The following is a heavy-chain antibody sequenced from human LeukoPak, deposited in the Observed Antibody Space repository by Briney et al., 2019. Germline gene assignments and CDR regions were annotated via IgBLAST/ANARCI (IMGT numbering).Heavy chain of an antibody. D-gene: IGHD6-13*01. CDR3: AKEGGSSSWYVHYYYGMDV. CDR1: GFTFSSYA. CDR2: ISGSGDIT. V-gene: IGHV3-23*01. J-gene: IGHJ6*02. Sequence: GGSLRLSCAASGFTFSSYAMTWVRQAPGKGLEWVSAISGSGDITYYADSVKGRFTISRDNSKNTLYLQMNSLRAEDTAVYYCAKEGGSSSWYVHYYYGMDVWGQGTTVTVSS.